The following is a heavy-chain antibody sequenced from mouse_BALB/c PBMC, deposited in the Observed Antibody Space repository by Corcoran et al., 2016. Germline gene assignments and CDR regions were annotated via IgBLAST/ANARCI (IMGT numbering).Heavy chain of an antibody. Sequence: EVQLQQSGPELVKPGASVKMSCKASGYTFTSYVMHWVKQKPGQGLEWIGYINPYNDGTKYNEKFKGKATLTSDKSSSTAYMELSSLTSEDSVVYYCARRGNRYDKGNYAMDYWGQGTSVTVSS. J-gene: IGHJ4*01. CDR3: ARRGNRYDKGNYAMDY. D-gene: IGHD2-14*01. CDR1: GYTFTSYV. CDR2: INPYNDGT. V-gene: IGHV1S136*01.